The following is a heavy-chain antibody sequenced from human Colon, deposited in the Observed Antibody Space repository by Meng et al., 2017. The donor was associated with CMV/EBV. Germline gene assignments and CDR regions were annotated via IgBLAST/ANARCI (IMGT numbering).Heavy chain of an antibody. CDR1: GGSISSYY. J-gene: IGHJ4*02. CDR3: ARATRITTTGTRVFDY. CDR2: IYYSGST. D-gene: IGHD1/OR15-1a*01. V-gene: IGHV4-59*12. Sequence: SETLSLTCTVSGGSISSYYWSWIRQPPGKGPEWIGSIYYSGSTYYNPSLQSRVTISLDTSTNQFSLRLSSITAADTAVYYCARATRITTTGTRVFDYWGQGTLVTVSS.